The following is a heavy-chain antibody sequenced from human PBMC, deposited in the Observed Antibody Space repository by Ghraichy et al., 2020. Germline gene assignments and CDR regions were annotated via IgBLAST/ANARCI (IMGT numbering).Heavy chain of an antibody. CDR3: ARGRYCSGGSCYYQNWLDP. D-gene: IGHD2-15*01. V-gene: IGHV4-61*01. CDR2: IYYSGST. CDR1: GGSVSSGSYY. Sequence: GALSLTCTVSGGSVSSGSYYWNWIRQPPGKGLEWIGYIYYSGSTNYSPSLKSRVTISVDTSKNQFSLRLSSVTAADTAVYYCARGRYCSGGSCYYQNWLDPWGQGSLVTVSS. J-gene: IGHJ5*02.